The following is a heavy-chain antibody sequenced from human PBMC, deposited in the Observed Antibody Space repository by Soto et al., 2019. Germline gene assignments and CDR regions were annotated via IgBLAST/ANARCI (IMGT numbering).Heavy chain of an antibody. D-gene: IGHD5-18*01. J-gene: IGHJ4*02. CDR2: IRNKVNNYAT. CDR3: TRRRDWTAMAPLDY. Sequence: EVQLVESGGGLVQPGGSLKLSCAASGFIFSDSAIHWVRQASGKGLEWVGRIRNKVNNYATAYAASVKGRFTISRDDSMNTTYLQMNSLKIEDTAVYYCTRRRDWTAMAPLDYWGQGTLVTVSS. V-gene: IGHV3-73*02. CDR1: GFIFSDSA.